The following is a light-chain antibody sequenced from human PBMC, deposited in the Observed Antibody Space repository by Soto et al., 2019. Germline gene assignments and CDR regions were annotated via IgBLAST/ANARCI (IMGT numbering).Light chain of an antibody. V-gene: IGKV3-15*01. CDR1: QSVSSN. Sequence: EIVMTQSPATLSVSTGERATLSCRASQSVSSNLAWYQQKPGQAPRLLIYGASTRATGIPARFSGSGSGTEFTLTISRLQSEDFAVYYCQQYNNWPPWTFGQGNKVEIK. J-gene: IGKJ1*01. CDR2: GAS. CDR3: QQYNNWPPWT.